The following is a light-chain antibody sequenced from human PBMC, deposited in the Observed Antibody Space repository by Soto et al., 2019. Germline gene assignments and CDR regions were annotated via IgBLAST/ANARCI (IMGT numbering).Light chain of an antibody. CDR3: SSYGGSNNLV. Sequence: QSALTQPPSASGSPGQSVTISCTGTSSDVGGYNYVSWYQRHPGKAPELMIYEVTKRPSGVPDRFSGSKSGNAASLTVSGLQAEDEADYYCSSYGGSNNLVFGGGTKVTVL. V-gene: IGLV2-8*01. CDR2: EVT. CDR1: SSDVGGYNY. J-gene: IGLJ2*01.